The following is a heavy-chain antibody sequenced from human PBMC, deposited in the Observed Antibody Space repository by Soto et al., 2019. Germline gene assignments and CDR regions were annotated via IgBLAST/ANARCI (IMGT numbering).Heavy chain of an antibody. Sequence: EVQLVESGGGLVQPGGSLRLSCEASGFMFSAYWMSWVRQEPRKGLEWVATISGGASDKFYVDSVKGRFTISRDDAKNSLYLQINSLRDEATAVYYCVREDWQRFDHWGQGTLVTVSS. CDR3: VREDWQRFDH. CDR1: GFMFSAYW. CDR2: ISGGASDK. V-gene: IGHV3-7*01. D-gene: IGHD6-25*01. J-gene: IGHJ4*02.